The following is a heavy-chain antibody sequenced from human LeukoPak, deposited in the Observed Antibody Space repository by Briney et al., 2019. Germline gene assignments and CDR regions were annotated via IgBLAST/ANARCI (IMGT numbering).Heavy chain of an antibody. CDR2: IKQDGSEK. CDR3: ARVAGYSSGWYRNWGYYYYMDV. V-gene: IGHV3-7*01. Sequence: GGSLRLSCAASGFTFSSYWMSWVRQAPGKGLEWVANIKQDGSEKYYVDSVKGRFTISRDNAKNSLYLQMNSLRAEDTAVYYCARVAGYSSGWYRNWGYYYYMDVWGKGTTVTVSS. J-gene: IGHJ6*03. CDR1: GFTFSSYW. D-gene: IGHD6-19*01.